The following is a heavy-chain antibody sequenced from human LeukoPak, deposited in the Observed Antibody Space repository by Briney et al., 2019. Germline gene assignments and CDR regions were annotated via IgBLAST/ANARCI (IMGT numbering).Heavy chain of an antibody. CDR3: ARARSGWYGTDY. D-gene: IGHD6-19*01. CDR2: IIPIFGTA. Sequence: ASVKVSCKASGGTFSSYAISWVRQAPGQGLEWMGGIIPIFGTANYAQKFQGRVTITADESTRTAYMELSSLRSEDTAVYYCARARSGWYGTDYWGQGTLVTVSS. J-gene: IGHJ4*02. V-gene: IGHV1-69*13. CDR1: GGTFSSYA.